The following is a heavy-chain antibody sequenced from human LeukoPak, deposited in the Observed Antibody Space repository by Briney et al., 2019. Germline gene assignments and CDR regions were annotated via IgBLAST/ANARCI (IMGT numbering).Heavy chain of an antibody. Sequence: SETLSLTCTVSGGSISSYYWNWIRQPPGKGLEWIGYIYYSGSTNYNPSLRSRVTISVDTSKNQFSLKLSSVTAADTAVYYCARAVTMVRGVDYYYYMDVWGKGTTVTVSS. CDR3: ARAVTMVRGVDYYYYMDV. V-gene: IGHV4-59*01. D-gene: IGHD3-10*01. CDR1: GGSISSYY. CDR2: IYYSGST. J-gene: IGHJ6*03.